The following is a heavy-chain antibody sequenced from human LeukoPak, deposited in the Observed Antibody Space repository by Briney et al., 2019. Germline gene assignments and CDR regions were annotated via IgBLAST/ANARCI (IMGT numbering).Heavy chain of an antibody. CDR1: GFTFSSYA. V-gene: IGHV3-23*01. J-gene: IGHJ4*02. CDR3: AKARRSRIAVAGNLDY. D-gene: IGHD6-19*01. CDR2: ISGSGGST. Sequence: GGSLRLSCAASGFTFSSYAMSWVRQAPGKGLEWVSAISGSGGSTYYADSVKGRFTISRDNSKNTLYLQMNSLRAEDTAVYYCAKARRSRIAVAGNLDYWGQGTPVTVSS.